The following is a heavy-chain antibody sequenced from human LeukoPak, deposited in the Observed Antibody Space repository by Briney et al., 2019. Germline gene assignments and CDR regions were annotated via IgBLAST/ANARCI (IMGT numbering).Heavy chain of an antibody. CDR1: GFTFSSYA. CDR3: AKAGYYYDSSGSKYYFDY. D-gene: IGHD3-22*01. V-gene: IGHV3-23*01. J-gene: IGHJ4*02. Sequence: PGGSLRLSCAASGFTFSSYAMSWVRQAPGKGLEWVSAISGSGGSTYYADSVKGRFTISRDNSKNTLYLQMNSLRAEDTAVYYCAKAGYYYDSSGSKYYFDYWGQGTLVTVSS. CDR2: ISGSGGST.